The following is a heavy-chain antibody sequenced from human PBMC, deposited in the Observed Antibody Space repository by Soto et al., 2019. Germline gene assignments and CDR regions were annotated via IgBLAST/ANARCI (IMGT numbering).Heavy chain of an antibody. CDR3: ARERAGDRSGYYLDY. Sequence: SETLSLTCSVSGGSISSGAYYWSWIRQHPGKGLEWIGYIYYSGSTYYNPSLKSRVTISIDTSKNQFSLKLNSVTAADTAVYYCARERAGDRSGYYLDYWGQGTLVTVSS. V-gene: IGHV4-31*03. D-gene: IGHD3-22*01. CDR1: GGSISSGAYY. J-gene: IGHJ4*02. CDR2: IYYSGST.